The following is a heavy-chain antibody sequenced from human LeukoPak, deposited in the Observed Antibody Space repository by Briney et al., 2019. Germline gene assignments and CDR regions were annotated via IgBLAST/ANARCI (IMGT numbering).Heavy chain of an antibody. CDR3: SRVAGLKYYYYYYGMDV. V-gene: IGHV3-9*01. Sequence: GRSLRLPCAASGFTFDDYAMHWVRQAPRKGLEWVSGISWNSGSIAYADSLQGRFTISRDNAKNSLYLQMNSLRAVDTALYYCSRVAGLKYYYYYYGMDVWGQGTTVTVSS. CDR1: GFTFDDYA. D-gene: IGHD6-19*01. CDR2: ISWNSGSI. J-gene: IGHJ6*02.